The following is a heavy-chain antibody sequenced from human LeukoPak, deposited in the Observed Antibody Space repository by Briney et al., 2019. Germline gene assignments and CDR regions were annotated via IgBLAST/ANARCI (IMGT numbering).Heavy chain of an antibody. CDR1: GFTFSSYG. CDR3: AKELRGSSGWHRHDAFDI. V-gene: IGHV3-30*02. J-gene: IGHJ3*02. Sequence: GGSLRLSCAASGFTFSSYGMHWVRQAPGKGLEWVAFIRYDGSNKYYADSVKGRFTISRDNSKNTLYLQMNSLRAEDTAVYYCAKELRGSSGWHRHDAFDIWGQGTMVTVSS. D-gene: IGHD6-19*01. CDR2: IRYDGSNK.